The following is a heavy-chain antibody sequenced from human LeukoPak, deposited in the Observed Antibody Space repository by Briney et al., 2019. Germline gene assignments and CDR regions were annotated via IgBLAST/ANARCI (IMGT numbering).Heavy chain of an antibody. V-gene: IGHV4-4*07. CDR1: GGSISHYY. D-gene: IGHD3-9*01. CDR2: ISTSGST. CDR3: ARAAYYDILTGSPRGYFDY. Sequence: PSETLSLTCTVSGGSISHYYWSWTRQPAGKGLEWIGRISTSGSTNYNPSLKSRVTISVDTSKNQFSLKLSSVTAADTAVYYCARAAYYDILTGSPRGYFDYWGQGTLVTVSS. J-gene: IGHJ4*02.